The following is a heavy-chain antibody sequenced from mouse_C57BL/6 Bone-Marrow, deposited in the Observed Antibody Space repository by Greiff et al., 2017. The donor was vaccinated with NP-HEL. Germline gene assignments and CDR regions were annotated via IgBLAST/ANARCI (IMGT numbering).Heavy chain of an antibody. CDR3: ARGGLLLRSWYFDV. J-gene: IGHJ1*03. D-gene: IGHD1-1*01. Sequence: VKLQESDAELVKPGASVKISCKVSGYTFTDHTIHWMKQRPEQGLEWIGYIYPRDGSPKYNEKFKGKATLTADKSSSTAYMQLNSLTSEDSAVYFCARGGLLLRSWYFDVWGTGTTVTVSS. CDR2: IYPRDGSP. V-gene: IGHV1-78*01. CDR1: GYTFTDHT.